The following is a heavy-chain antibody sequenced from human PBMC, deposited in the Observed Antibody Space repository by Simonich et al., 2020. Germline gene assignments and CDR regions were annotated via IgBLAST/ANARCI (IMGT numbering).Heavy chain of an antibody. V-gene: IGHV3-33*01. J-gene: IGHJ4*02. CDR2: IWYDGSNK. D-gene: IGHD2-15*01. Sequence: QVQLVESGGGVVQPGRSLRLSCAASGFTFSSYGMHWVRQAPGKGLEWGAVIWYDGSNKYYADSVKGRFTIARDNSKNTLYLQMNSLRAEDTAVYYWARDRYCSGGSCYYFDYWGQGTLVTVSS. CDR1: GFTFSSYG. CDR3: ARDRYCSGGSCYYFDY.